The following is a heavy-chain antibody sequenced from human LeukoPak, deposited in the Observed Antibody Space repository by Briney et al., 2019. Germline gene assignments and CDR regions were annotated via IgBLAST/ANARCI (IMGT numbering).Heavy chain of an antibody. CDR1: GGSISSGDYY. V-gene: IGHV4-31*03. CDR3: ARAYLELRAAYYYGMDV. Sequence: SQTLSLTCTVSGGSISSGDYYWSWIRQHPGKGLEWIRYIYYSGSTYYNPSLKSRATISLDTSKKQFSLKLSSVTAADTAVYYCARAYLELRAAYYYGMDVWGQGTTVTVSS. D-gene: IGHD1-7*01. J-gene: IGHJ6*02. CDR2: IYYSGST.